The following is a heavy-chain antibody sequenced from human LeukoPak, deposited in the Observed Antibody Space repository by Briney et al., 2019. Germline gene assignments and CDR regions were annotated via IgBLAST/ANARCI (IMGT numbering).Heavy chain of an antibody. D-gene: IGHD3-10*01. Sequence: SETLSLTCTVSGGSISNYYCSWIRQPAGKGLEWIGRIYTSGSTNYNPSLKSQVAMSVDTSKNQFSLKLSSVTAADTAVYYCAREVYGSGSYYNPFDYWGQGTLVTVSS. V-gene: IGHV4-4*07. J-gene: IGHJ4*02. CDR2: IYTSGST. CDR3: AREVYGSGSYYNPFDY. CDR1: GGSISNYY.